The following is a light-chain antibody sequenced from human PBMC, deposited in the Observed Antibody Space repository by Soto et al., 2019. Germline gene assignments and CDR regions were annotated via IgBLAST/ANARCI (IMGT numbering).Light chain of an antibody. CDR3: QKYGTSPFT. CDR2: GAS. V-gene: IGKV3-20*01. Sequence: PGERATLSCRASQSVSNNYLAWYQQKPGQAPRLLISGASNRATGIPDRFSGSGSGTDFTLAISRLEPEDFAVYYCQKYGTSPFTFGPGTKVDLK. J-gene: IGKJ3*01. CDR1: QSVSNNY.